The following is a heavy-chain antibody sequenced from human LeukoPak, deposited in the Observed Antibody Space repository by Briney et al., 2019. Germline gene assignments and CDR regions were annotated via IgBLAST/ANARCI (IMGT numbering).Heavy chain of an antibody. CDR2: IYYSGST. CDR3: APHTAYSYGLSS. V-gene: IGHV4-39*01. J-gene: IGHJ5*02. Sequence: SETLSLTCTVSGGSISSSSYYWGWIRQPPGKGLEWIGSIYYSGSTYYNPSLKSRVTISVDTSKNQLSPKLSSVTAADTAVYYCAPHTAYSYGLSSWGQGTLVTVSS. D-gene: IGHD5-18*01. CDR1: GGSISSSSYY.